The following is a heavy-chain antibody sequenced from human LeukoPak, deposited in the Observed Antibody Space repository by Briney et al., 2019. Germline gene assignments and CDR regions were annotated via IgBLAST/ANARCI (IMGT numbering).Heavy chain of an antibody. CDR3: ARAYYYDSSGYYPAKYYYYYGMDV. CDR2: IYYSGST. CDR1: GGSIGSTSYS. D-gene: IGHD3-22*01. V-gene: IGHV4-39*01. J-gene: IGHJ6*02. Sequence: SETLSLTCTVSGGSIGSTSYSWGWIRQPPGKGLEWIGSIYYSGSTYYNPSLKSRVTISVDTSKNQFSLKLSSVTAADTAVYYCARAYYYDSSGYYPAKYYYYYGMDVWGQGTTVTVSS.